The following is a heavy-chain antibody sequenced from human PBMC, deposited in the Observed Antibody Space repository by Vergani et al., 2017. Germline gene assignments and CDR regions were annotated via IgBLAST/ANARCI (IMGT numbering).Heavy chain of an antibody. D-gene: IGHD3-3*01. CDR1: GLTFVVYA. CDR2: ISWNSGSI. CDR3: AKDHYDFWSGYPNLSPFDL. J-gene: IGHJ2*01. V-gene: IGHV3-9*01. Sequence: EVQLVESGGGLVKPGRSLRLSCAASGLTFVVYAMHWVRQPQGKGLEWVSGISWNSGSIGYADSVKGRFTISRDNAKNSLYLQMNSLRAEDTALYYCAKDHYDFWSGYPNLSPFDLWGRGTLVTVSS.